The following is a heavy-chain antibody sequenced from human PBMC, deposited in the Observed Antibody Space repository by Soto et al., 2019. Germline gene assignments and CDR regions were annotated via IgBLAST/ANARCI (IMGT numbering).Heavy chain of an antibody. V-gene: IGHV3-48*02. CDR2: ISRSSSTI. CDR1: GFTFSSYS. D-gene: IGHD3-10*01. J-gene: IGHJ4*02. CDR3: ARDLRGYGSGYNDFDY. Sequence: GGSLRLSCAASGFTFSSYSMNWVRQAPGKGLEWVSYISRSSSTIYYADSVKGRSTISRDNAKNSLYLQMNSLRDEDTAVYYCARDLRGYGSGYNDFDYWGQGTLVTVSS.